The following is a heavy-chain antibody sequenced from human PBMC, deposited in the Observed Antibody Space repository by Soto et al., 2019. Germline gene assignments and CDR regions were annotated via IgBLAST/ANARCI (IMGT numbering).Heavy chain of an antibody. CDR2: ISSSSSYI. J-gene: IGHJ6*02. Sequence: GGSLRLSCAASGFTFGSYSMNWVRQAPGKGLEWVSSISSSSSYIYYADSVKGRFTISRDNAKNSLYLQMNSLRAEDTAVYYCARVWTSSPLYGMDVWGQGTTVTVSS. V-gene: IGHV3-21*01. D-gene: IGHD2-2*01. CDR1: GFTFGSYS. CDR3: ARVWTSSPLYGMDV.